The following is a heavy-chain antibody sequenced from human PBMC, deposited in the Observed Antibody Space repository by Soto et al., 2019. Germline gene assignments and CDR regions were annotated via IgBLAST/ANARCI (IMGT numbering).Heavy chain of an antibody. D-gene: IGHD2-8*01. V-gene: IGHV3-9*01. CDR3: AKDQYCTSGVCYTFDY. J-gene: IGHJ4*02. CDR2: ISWNSGSI. Sequence: SLTISYAAPGVTFDEYALHSVRQAPGKGLEWVSGISWNSGSIGYADSVKGRFTISRDNAKNSLYLQMNSLRAEDTALYYCAKDQYCTSGVCYTFDYWGQGTLVTVSS. CDR1: GVTFDEYA.